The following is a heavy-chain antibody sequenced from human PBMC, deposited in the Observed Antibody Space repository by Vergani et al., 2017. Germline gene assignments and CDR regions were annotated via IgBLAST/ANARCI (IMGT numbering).Heavy chain of an antibody. Sequence: EVQLVQSGAEVKKPGESLKISCKGSGYSFTSYWIGWVRQMPGKGLEWMGIIYPGDSDTRYSPSFQGQVTISADKSVSTAYLQWSSLKASDTAMYYCARQIGRYFDWLPPSYWGQGTLVTVSS. V-gene: IGHV5-51*01. J-gene: IGHJ4*02. CDR3: ARQIGRYFDWLPPSY. CDR1: GYSFTSYW. D-gene: IGHD3-9*01. CDR2: IYPGDSDT.